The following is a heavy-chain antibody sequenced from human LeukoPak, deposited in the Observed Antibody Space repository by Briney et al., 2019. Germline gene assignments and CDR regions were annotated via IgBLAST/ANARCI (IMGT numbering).Heavy chain of an antibody. Sequence: GGSLRLSCAASGFTFSSYEMNWVRQAPGKGLEWVSYISSSGSTIYYADSVKGRFTISRDNAKNSLYLQMNSLRAEDTAVYYCAREHNWNAGMMGYWGQGTLVTVSS. CDR3: AREHNWNAGMMGY. V-gene: IGHV3-48*03. CDR2: ISSSGSTI. D-gene: IGHD1-1*01. CDR1: GFTFSSYE. J-gene: IGHJ4*02.